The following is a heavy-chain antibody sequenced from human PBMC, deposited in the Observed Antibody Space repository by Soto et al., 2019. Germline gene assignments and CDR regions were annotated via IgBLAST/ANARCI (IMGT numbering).Heavy chain of an antibody. CDR2: IRSKTNSYAT. V-gene: IGHV3-73*01. CDR1: GFAFSGSA. Sequence: GGSLRLSCAASGFAFSGSAMHWVRQASGKGLEWVGRIRSKTNSYATAYAASVKGRFTISRDDSKNTAYLQMNSLKTEDTAVYYCGVGAILFGDFDYWGQGTLVTVSS. CDR3: GVGAILFGDFDY. J-gene: IGHJ4*02. D-gene: IGHD2-2*02.